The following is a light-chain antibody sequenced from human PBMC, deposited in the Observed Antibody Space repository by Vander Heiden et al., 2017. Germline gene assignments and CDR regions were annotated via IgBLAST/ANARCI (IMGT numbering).Light chain of an antibody. CDR1: QHITNF. CDR3: QMEDSLPMT. CDR2: AAS. J-gene: IGKJ1*01. V-gene: IGKV1-27*01. Sequence: SPSSLSASVGDRVTITCRSSQHITNFLAWYQQKPGKVPKLLIYAASTLESGVPSRFSGSGSGTDFTLTISSLQPEDVATYYCQMEDSLPMTFGQGTKVEIK.